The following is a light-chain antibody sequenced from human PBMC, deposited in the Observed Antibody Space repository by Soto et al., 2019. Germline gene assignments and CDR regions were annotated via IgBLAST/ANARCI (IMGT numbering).Light chain of an antibody. CDR3: QQYGSSPWT. CDR1: QSVSTY. V-gene: IGKV3-20*01. Sequence: EIVLTQSPATLSLSPGERATLSCRASQSVSTYLAWYQQKPGQAPRLLIYDASNRATGIPARFSGSGSGTDFTLTISGLEPEDFAVYYCQQYGSSPWTFGQGTKVEIK. CDR2: DAS. J-gene: IGKJ1*01.